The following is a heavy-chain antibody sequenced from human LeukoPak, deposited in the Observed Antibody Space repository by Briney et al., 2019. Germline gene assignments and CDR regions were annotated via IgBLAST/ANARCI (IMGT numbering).Heavy chain of an antibody. CDR3: ARGDRFGELWEDG. D-gene: IGHD3-10*01. V-gene: IGHV1-8*01. Sequence: AALKVSSKASGYTFTTYDTYWVRQATGQRLEWMGWVIANSGHTAYAPKFQGRVTMNRNPSISTAYMGMSSLRTEDTAVYYCARGDRFGELWEDGWGQGTLVTVSS. CDR1: GYTFTTYD. J-gene: IGHJ4*02. CDR2: VIANSGHT.